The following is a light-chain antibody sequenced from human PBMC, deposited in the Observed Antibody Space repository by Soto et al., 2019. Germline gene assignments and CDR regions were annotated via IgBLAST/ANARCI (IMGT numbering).Light chain of an antibody. CDR1: SSNIGAGYD. J-gene: IGLJ1*01. CDR3: QSYDSSLSGSYV. CDR2: NNN. Sequence: QSVLTQPPSVSGAPGQRVTISCTGSSSNIGAGYDVHWYQRLPGTAPKVLIYNNNNRPSGVPDRFSGSKSGTSASLAITGLPAEDEADYYGQSYDSSLSGSYVFGTGTKLTVL. V-gene: IGLV1-40*01.